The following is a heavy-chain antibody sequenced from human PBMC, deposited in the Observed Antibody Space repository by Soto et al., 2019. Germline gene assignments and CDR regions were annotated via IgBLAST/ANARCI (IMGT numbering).Heavy chain of an antibody. J-gene: IGHJ4*02. CDR3: AGIPRNWGFDN. CDR2: INAGNGNT. V-gene: IGHV1-3*01. Sequence: GASVKVSCKASGYTFTSYAMHWVRQAPGQRLEWMGWINAGNGNTKYSQKFQGRVTMTRDTSITTAYMELSSLRSEDTAVYWCAGIPRNWGFDNWALEPLFTVSS. CDR1: GYTFTSYA. D-gene: IGHD7-27*01.